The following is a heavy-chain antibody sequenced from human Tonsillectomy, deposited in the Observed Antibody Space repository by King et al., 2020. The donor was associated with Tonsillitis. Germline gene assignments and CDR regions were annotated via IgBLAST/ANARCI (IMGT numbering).Heavy chain of an antibody. Sequence: QLVQSGAEVKKPGSSVKVSCKASGGTFSSYAISWVRQAPGQGLEWMGRINPILGIANYAPKFQDKVTITADKSTNTAYRERSSLRAEATAVYYCAREGTSPAFDYWGQGTLVTVS. J-gene: IGHJ4*02. CDR2: INPILGIA. CDR3: AREGTSPAFDY. V-gene: IGHV1-69*09. CDR1: GGTFSSYA. D-gene: IGHD1-1*01.